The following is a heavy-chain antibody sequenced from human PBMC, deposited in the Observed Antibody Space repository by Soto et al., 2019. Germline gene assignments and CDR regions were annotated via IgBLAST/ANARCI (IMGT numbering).Heavy chain of an antibody. D-gene: IGHD5-18*01. Sequence: SSETLSLTCSVSGDSVNSGNYYWTWIRQSPGKRLEWIGYAHSSGRTNYNPSLKSRVTISVDTPMNQFSLKLTSVTAADTALYYCARDIRGYSRAFDYWGQGTLVTVSS. J-gene: IGHJ4*02. CDR2: AHSSGRT. CDR3: ARDIRGYSRAFDY. CDR1: GDSVNSGNYY. V-gene: IGHV4-61*01.